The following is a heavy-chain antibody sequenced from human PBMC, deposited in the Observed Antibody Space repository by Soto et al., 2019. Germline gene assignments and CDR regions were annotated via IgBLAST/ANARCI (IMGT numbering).Heavy chain of an antibody. CDR1: GGSFSGYY. CDR3: ARGEVGASTGFDS. V-gene: IGHV4-34*01. CDR2: INHSGST. J-gene: IGHJ4*02. Sequence: QVQLQQWGAGLLKPSETLSLTCAVYGGSFSGYYWRWIRQPPGKGLEWIGEINHSGSTNYNPSLKSRVTISVDTSKNQFSLGLSSVTASDTAVYYCARGEVGASTGFDSWGQGTLVTVSS. D-gene: IGHD1-26*01.